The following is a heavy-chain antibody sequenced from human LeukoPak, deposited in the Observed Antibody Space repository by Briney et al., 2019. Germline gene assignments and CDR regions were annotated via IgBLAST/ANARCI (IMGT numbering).Heavy chain of an antibody. D-gene: IGHD3-22*01. CDR3: ARDFTYYYDSSGLDP. J-gene: IGHJ5*02. V-gene: IGHV3-66*02. CDR1: GFTVSSNY. CDR2: IYSGGST. Sequence: GGSLRLSCAASGFTVSSNYMSWVRQAPGKGLEWVSVIYSGGSTYYADSVKGRSTISRDNSKNTLYLQMNSLRAEDTAVYYCARDFTYYYDSSGLDPWGQGTLVTVSS.